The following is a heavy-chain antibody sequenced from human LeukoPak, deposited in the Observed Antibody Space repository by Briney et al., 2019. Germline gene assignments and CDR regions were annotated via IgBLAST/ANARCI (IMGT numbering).Heavy chain of an antibody. D-gene: IGHD6-13*01. J-gene: IGHJ4*02. CDR3: ARDGSHDF. CDR2: ISSNGKTM. CDR1: GFTFSDYY. Sequence: GGSLRLSCAASGFTFSDYYMNWIRQAPGKGLEWLSSISSNGKTMYYADSVKGRFTISRESAKNSLYLQMNSLRAEDTAVYYCARDGSHDFWGQGTLVTVSS. V-gene: IGHV3-11*01.